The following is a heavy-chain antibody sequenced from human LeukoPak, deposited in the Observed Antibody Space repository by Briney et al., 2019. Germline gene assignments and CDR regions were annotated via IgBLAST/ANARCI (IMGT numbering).Heavy chain of an antibody. CDR1: GFTFSSYA. CDR2: ISGSGGST. V-gene: IGHV3-23*01. CDR3: AKDRFWGDYGDYMDAFDI. Sequence: PGGSLRLSCAASGFTFSSYAMSWVRQAPGKGLEWVSAISGSGGSTYYADSVKGRFTISRDNSKNTLYLQMNSLRAEDTAVYYCAKDRFWGDYGDYMDAFDIWGQGTMVTVPS. D-gene: IGHD4-17*01. J-gene: IGHJ3*02.